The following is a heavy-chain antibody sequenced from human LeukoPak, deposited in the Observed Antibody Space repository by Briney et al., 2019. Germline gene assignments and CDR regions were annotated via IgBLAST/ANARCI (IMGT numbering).Heavy chain of an antibody. CDR2: INHSGST. CDR3: ARGCIAAVPYYFDY. D-gene: IGHD6-13*01. CDR1: GGSFSGYY. J-gene: IGHJ4*02. V-gene: IGHV4-34*01. Sequence: PSETLSLTCAVYGGSFSGYYWSWIRQPPGKGLEWVGEINHSGSTNYNPSLKSRVTISVDTSKNQFSLKLSSVTAPDTAVYYCARGCIAAVPYYFDYWGQGTLVTVSS.